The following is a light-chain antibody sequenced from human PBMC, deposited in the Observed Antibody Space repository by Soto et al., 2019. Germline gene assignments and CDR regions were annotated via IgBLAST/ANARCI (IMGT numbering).Light chain of an antibody. V-gene: IGKV3-15*01. Sequence: EIVMTQSPATLSVSPGERATLSCRASQSVSSNLAWYQQKPGQAPRLLIYGASTRATDVPARFSGSGSGTEFTLTISSLQSEDFATYYCQQANSFPFTFGPGT. CDR3: QQANSFPFT. J-gene: IGKJ3*01. CDR2: GAS. CDR1: QSVSSN.